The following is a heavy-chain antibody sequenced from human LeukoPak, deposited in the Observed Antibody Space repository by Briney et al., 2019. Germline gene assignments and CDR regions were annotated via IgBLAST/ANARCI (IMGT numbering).Heavy chain of an antibody. J-gene: IGHJ6*02. V-gene: IGHV4-31*03. CDR1: GGSISSGGYY. D-gene: IGHD2-2*02. CDR2: IYYSGST. CDR3: ASLSLGYCSSTSCYTNLYYYYGMDV. Sequence: PSQTLSLTCTVSGGSISSGGYYWSWIRQHPGKGLEWIGYIYYSGSTYYNPSLKSRVTISVDTSKNQSSLKLSSVTAADTAVYYCASLSLGYCSSTSCYTNLYYYYGMDVWGQGTTVTVSS.